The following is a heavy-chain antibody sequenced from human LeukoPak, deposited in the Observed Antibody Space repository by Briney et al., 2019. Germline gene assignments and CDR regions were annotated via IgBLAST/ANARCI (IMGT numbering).Heavy chain of an antibody. V-gene: IGHV3-21*01. J-gene: IGHJ4*02. CDR2: ITSGGDYI. CDR1: GFTFNTFN. D-gene: IGHD3-9*01. CDR3: ARGHYDVLAASYKWTPDY. Sequence: GGSPRLSSAASGFTFNTFNMNWVRQAPGQGLEWVSSITSGGDYIYYADSVKGRFTTSRDNAKNSLCLQLNSLRVEDTAVYYCARGHYDVLAASYKWTPDYWGQGTLVTVSS.